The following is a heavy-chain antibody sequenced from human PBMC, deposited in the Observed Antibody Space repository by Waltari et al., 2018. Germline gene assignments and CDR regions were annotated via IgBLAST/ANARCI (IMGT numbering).Heavy chain of an antibody. CDR2: ICYSGST. CDR1: GGSISSSSYY. Sequence: QLQLQESGPGLVKPSETLSLTCTVSGGSISSSSYYWGWIRQPPGKGREWIGSICYSGSTYNNPHLKSRVTIAVDTSQNQCARKLSSVTAADTAVYYWASGKVRVWEWLLTDYYYMDVWGKGTTVTVSS. V-gene: IGHV4-39*01. J-gene: IGHJ6*03. CDR3: ASGKVRVWEWLLTDYYYMDV. D-gene: IGHD3-3*01.